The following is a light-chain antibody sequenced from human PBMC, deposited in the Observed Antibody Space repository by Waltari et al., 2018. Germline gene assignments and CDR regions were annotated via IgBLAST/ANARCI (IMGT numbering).Light chain of an antibody. V-gene: IGLV1-44*01. J-gene: IGLJ2*01. Sequence: QPVLTQRPSAPGTPGQTVSTPSSGGTSNIAVNTVNWYQPLPGMAPKHLINGNNQRPSGVPDRFSGSKSGTSASLAISGLQSEDEADYYCAAWDDSLYGRVFGGGTKLTVL. CDR3: AAWDDSLYGRV. CDR2: GNN. CDR1: TSNIAVNT.